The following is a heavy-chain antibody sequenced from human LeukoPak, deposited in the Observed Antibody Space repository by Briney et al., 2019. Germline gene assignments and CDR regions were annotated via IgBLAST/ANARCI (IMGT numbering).Heavy chain of an antibody. CDR1: GFTSSSYS. D-gene: IGHD5-24*01. CDR2: ISSSSSYI. Sequence: GGSLRLSCAASGFTSSSYSMNWVRQAPGKGLEWVSSISSSSSYIYYADSVKGRFTISRDNAKNSLYLQMNSLRAEDTAVYYCARGGPEMATPHFDYWGQGTLVTVSS. CDR3: ARGGPEMATPHFDY. J-gene: IGHJ4*02. V-gene: IGHV3-21*01.